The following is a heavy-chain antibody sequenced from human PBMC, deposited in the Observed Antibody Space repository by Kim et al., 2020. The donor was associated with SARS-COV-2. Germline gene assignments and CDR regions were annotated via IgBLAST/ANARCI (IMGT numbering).Heavy chain of an antibody. CDR3: ATLYDPFLGGDSPYYYYMDV. J-gene: IGHJ6*03. D-gene: IGHD3-10*01. CDR2: IYYSGST. V-gene: IGHV4-59*08. CDR1: GGSISSYY. Sequence: SETLSLTCTVSGGSISSYYWSWIRQPPGKGLEWIGYIYYSGSTNYNPSLKSRVTISVDTSKNQFSLKLSSVTAADTAVYYCATLYDPFLGGDSPYYYYMDVWGKGTTVTVSS.